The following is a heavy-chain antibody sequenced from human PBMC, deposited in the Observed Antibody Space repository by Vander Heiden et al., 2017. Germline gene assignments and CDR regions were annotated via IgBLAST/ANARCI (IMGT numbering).Heavy chain of an antibody. V-gene: IGHV3-21*01. Sequence: EVQLVESGGGLVKPGGSLRLSCAASGFTFSSYSMNWVRQAPGKGLEWVSSISSSSSYIYYADSVKGRFTISRDNAKNSLFLQMNSLRAEDTAVYYCARDSGISGYYYLVGYYFDYWGQGTLVTVYS. CDR1: GFTFSSYS. D-gene: IGHD3-22*01. CDR2: ISSSSSYI. CDR3: ARDSGISGYYYLVGYYFDY. J-gene: IGHJ4*02.